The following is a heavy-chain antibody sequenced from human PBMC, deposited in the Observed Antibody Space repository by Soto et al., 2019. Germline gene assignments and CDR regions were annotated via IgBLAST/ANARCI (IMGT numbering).Heavy chain of an antibody. J-gene: IGHJ6*01. V-gene: IGHV4-59*01. Sequence: RILKTQGRGLEWIGFIYYSGSTNYNPSLKSRVTISVDTSKNQFSLKLSSVTAADTAVYYSAGGWVRGPSTPAVWGHGTTVTVSS. CDR3: AGGWVRGPSTPAV. D-gene: IGHD3-10*01. CDR2: IYYSGST.